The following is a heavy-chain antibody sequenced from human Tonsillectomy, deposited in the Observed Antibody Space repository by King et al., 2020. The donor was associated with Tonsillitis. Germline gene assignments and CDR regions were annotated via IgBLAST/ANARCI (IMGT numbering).Heavy chain of an antibody. CDR1: GFTFSSYA. V-gene: IGHV3-23*04. CDR3: AKPSRTTVTTWFIGY. J-gene: IGHJ4*02. CDR2: ISDSGGST. D-gene: IGHD4-17*01. Sequence: VQLVESGGGLVQPGGSLRLSCAASGFTFSSYAMNWVRQAPGKGLEWVSAISDSGGSTYYADSVKGRFTISRDNSKNTVYLKMKSQRGEDTAVLYCAKPSRTTVTTWFIGYCGQGTPVTVSS.